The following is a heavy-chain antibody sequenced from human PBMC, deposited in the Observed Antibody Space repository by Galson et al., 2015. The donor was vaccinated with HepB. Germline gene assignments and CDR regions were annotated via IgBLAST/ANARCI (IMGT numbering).Heavy chain of an antibody. Sequence: SVKVSCKASGYTFTSYGISWVRQAPGQGLEWMGWISAYNGNTNYAQKLQGRVTMTTDTSTSTAYMELRSLRSDDTAVYYCARSPSSWYGPGGMDYWGQGTLVTVSS. D-gene: IGHD6-13*01. CDR1: GYTFTSYG. CDR3: ARSPSSWYGPGGMDY. CDR2: ISAYNGNT. V-gene: IGHV1-18*01. J-gene: IGHJ4*02.